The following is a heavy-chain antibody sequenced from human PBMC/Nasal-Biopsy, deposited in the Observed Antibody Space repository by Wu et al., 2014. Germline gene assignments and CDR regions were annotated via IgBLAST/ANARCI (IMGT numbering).Heavy chain of an antibody. J-gene: IGHJ4*02. D-gene: IGHD3-3*01. V-gene: IGHV3-11*06. CDR2: ISGSGTYT. CDR3: ARDDGDFWSGYYIH. Sequence: LRLSCAASGFAFSDYYMSWVRQAPGKGLEWVSYISGSGTYTNYEDSVRGRFTISRDNAKNSVYLQMNSLRAEDTAVYFCARDDGDFWSGYYIHWGQGSLVSVSS. CDR1: GFAFSDYY.